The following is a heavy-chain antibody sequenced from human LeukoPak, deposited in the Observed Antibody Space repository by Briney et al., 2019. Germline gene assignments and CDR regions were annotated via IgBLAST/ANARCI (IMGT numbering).Heavy chain of an antibody. V-gene: IGHV1-69*13. CDR1: GGTFSSYA. J-gene: IGHJ3*01. CDR3: TRLRSIGASGHDASNF. CDR2: IIPIFGTA. D-gene: IGHD3-3*01. Sequence: SVKVSCKASGGTFSSYAISWVRQAPGQGLEWMGGIIPIFGTANYAQKFQGRVTITADESTSTAYMELSSLRSEDTAVYYCTRLRSIGASGHDASNFWGQGTMVTVSS.